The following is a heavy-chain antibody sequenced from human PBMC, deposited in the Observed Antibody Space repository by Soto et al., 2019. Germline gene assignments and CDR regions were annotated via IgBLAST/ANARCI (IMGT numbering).Heavy chain of an antibody. CDR2: INHSGSA. V-gene: IGHV4-34*01. J-gene: IGHJ4*02. CDR3: ARVSDY. Sequence: QVLLQQWGAGRLKPSETLSLTCAVYGGSFIDYSWGWIRQSSGTGLEWIGEINHSGSANYNPSLKSRVTISVDTSKNQFSLKLYSVTAADAAVYYCARVSDYWSQGTLVTVSS. CDR1: GGSFIDYS.